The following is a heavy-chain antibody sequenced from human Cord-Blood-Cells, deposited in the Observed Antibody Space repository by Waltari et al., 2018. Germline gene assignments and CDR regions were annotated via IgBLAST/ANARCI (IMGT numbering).Heavy chain of an antibody. D-gene: IGHD3-9*01. Sequence: QVTLKESGPVLVKPTETLTLTCTVSGFSLSNARMGVSWIRQPPGKALEWLAHIFSNDEKSYSTSLKSRLTISKDTSKSQVVLTMTNRDPVDTATYYCARGTAYYDILTGYTYYYYYMDVWGKGTTVTVSS. CDR1: GFSLSNARMG. CDR2: IFSNDEK. CDR3: ARGTAYYDILTGYTYYYYYMDV. J-gene: IGHJ6*03. V-gene: IGHV2-26*01.